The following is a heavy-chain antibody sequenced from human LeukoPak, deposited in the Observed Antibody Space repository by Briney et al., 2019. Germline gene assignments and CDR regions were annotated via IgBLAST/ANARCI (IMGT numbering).Heavy chain of an antibody. J-gene: IGHJ4*02. CDR1: GFTFSSYE. Sequence: GGSLRLSCAASGFTFSSYEMNWVRQAPGKGLEWVSYISDSGTSIYYADSVKGRFTISRDSAKNSLYLQMNSLRAEDTAVYYCVSASTSLWGQGTLVTVSS. V-gene: IGHV3-48*03. CDR2: ISDSGTSI. CDR3: VSASTSL.